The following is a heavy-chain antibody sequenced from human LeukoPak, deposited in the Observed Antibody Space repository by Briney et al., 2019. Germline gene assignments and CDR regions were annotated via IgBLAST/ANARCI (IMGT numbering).Heavy chain of an antibody. D-gene: IGHD1-1*01. Sequence: SETLSLTCTVSGGSISSYYWSWIRQPPGKGLEWIGSIYYSGSTYYNPSLKSRVTISVDTSKNQFSLKLSSVTAADTAVYYCARHGRNWFDPWGQGTLVTVSS. CDR1: GGSISSYY. CDR2: IYYSGST. V-gene: IGHV4-59*04. J-gene: IGHJ5*02. CDR3: ARHGRNWFDP.